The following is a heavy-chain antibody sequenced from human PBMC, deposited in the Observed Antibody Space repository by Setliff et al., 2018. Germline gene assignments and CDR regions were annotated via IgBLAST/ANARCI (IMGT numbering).Heavy chain of an antibody. Sequence: PGGSLRLSCVAPGFTSRSYWMSWVRQAPGKGLEWVANIRQDGSEIYYVDSVKGRFTISRDNAKNSLYLQMNSLRAEDTAVYYCAREITLVRGVIDYWGQGTLVTVSS. J-gene: IGHJ4*02. D-gene: IGHD3-10*01. CDR3: AREITLVRGVIDY. CDR1: GFTSRSYW. CDR2: IRQDGSEI. V-gene: IGHV3-7*01.